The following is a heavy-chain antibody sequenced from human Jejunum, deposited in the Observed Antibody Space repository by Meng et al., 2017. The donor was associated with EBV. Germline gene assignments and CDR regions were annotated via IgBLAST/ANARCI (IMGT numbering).Heavy chain of an antibody. CDR2: IKSKIDGGTT. CDR1: GFTFSNAW. D-gene: IGHD6-19*01. CDR3: TTNPSQWDH. V-gene: IGHV3-15*01. J-gene: IGHJ4*02. Sequence: EGHLVGSGGGLVQPGGSLRLSCAVSGFTFSNAWMSWVCQAPGKGPEWVARIKSKIDGGTTDYATAVKGRFTISRDDSKNTLYLQMNSLRTEDTALYYCTTNPSQWDHWGQGTLVTVSS.